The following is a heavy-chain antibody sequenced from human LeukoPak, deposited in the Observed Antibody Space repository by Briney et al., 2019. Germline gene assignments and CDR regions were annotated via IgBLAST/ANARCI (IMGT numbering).Heavy chain of an antibody. CDR2: INPSGGST. D-gene: IGHD3-10*01. Sequence: ASVKVSCKASGYTFTSYYMHWVRQAPGQGHEWMGIINPSGGSTNYAQKLQDRVTMTRDTSTSTVYMELSSLRSEDTAVYYCARDPRYGSGQTWFDPWGQGTLVTVSS. CDR1: GYTFTSYY. J-gene: IGHJ5*02. V-gene: IGHV1-46*01. CDR3: ARDPRYGSGQTWFDP.